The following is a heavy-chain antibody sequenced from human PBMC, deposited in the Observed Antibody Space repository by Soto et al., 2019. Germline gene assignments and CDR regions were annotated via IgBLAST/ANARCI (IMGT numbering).Heavy chain of an antibody. D-gene: IGHD3-10*01. CDR1: GYTFTSYG. CDR2: ISAYNGNT. CDR3: ASTYYYGSGSWGY. J-gene: IGHJ4*02. Sequence: QVQLVQSGAEVKKPGASVKVSCRASGYTFTSYGISWVRQAPGQGLEWMGWISAYNGNTNYAQKLQGRVTMTTDTSTRTASMALRSLRSDDAVVYYCASTYYYGSGSWGYWGQGTLFTASS. V-gene: IGHV1-18*01.